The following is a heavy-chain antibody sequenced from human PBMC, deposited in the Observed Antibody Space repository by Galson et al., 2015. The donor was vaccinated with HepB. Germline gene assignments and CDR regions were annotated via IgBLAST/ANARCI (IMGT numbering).Heavy chain of an antibody. Sequence: SLRLSCAASGFTFTTYAMSWVRQAPGKGLGWVSGISGSATSTYYADSVKGRFIISRDNSKNTLYLQMNSLRAEDTAVYYCAKPSPYYYDSSGYHYYYGVDVWGQGTTVTVSS. J-gene: IGHJ6*02. V-gene: IGHV3-23*01. CDR3: AKPSPYYYDSSGYHYYYGVDV. D-gene: IGHD3-22*01. CDR2: ISGSATST. CDR1: GFTFTTYA.